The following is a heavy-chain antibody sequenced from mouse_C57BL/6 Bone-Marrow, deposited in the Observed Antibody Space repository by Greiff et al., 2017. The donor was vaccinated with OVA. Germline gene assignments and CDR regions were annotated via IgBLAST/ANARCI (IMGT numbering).Heavy chain of an antibody. Sequence: EVQLMESGGDLVKPGGSLKLSCAASGFTFSSYGMSWVRQTPDTRLEWVATISSGGSYTYYPDSVKGRFTISRDNAKNTLYLQMSSLKSEDTAMYDCARGMITTPFADWGQGTLVTVSA. CDR3: ARGMITTPFAD. CDR2: ISSGGSYT. J-gene: IGHJ3*01. D-gene: IGHD2-3*01. CDR1: GFTFSSYG. V-gene: IGHV5-6*01.